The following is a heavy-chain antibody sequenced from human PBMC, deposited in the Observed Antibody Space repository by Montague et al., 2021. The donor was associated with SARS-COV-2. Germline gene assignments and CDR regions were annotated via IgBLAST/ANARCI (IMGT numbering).Heavy chain of an antibody. CDR3: ATTGGPTTVAGPFDY. D-gene: IGHD6-19*01. V-gene: IGHV4-39*01. J-gene: IGHJ4*02. Sequence: SETLSLTCTVSGGSISSGGYYWDWIRQPPGMGLEWIGTIYYSGSTDYNPSLKSRVTISVDTSRNQFSLKVSSVTAADTAVCYCATTGGPTTVAGPFDYWGQGTPVTVSS. CDR2: IYYSGST. CDR1: GGSISSGGYY.